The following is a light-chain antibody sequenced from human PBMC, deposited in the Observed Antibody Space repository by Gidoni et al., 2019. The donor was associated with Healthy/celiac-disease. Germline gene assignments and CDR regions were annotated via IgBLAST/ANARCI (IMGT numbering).Light chain of an antibody. CDR1: QSVSSY. Sequence: EIVLTQSPATLSWSPGERATLSCRASQSVSSYLAWYQQKPGQAPRRLIYDASNRATGIPARFSGSGSGTDFTLTISSLEPEDFAVYYCQQRSNWWTFGQGTKVEIK. J-gene: IGKJ1*01. CDR3: QQRSNWWT. CDR2: DAS. V-gene: IGKV3-11*01.